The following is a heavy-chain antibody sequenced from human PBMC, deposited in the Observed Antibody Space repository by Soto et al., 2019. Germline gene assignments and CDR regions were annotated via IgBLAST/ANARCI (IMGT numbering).Heavy chain of an antibody. D-gene: IGHD4-17*01. Sequence: EVQLLESGGGLVQPGGSLRLSCAASGFTFSSYAMSWVRQAPGKGLEWVSAISGSGGSTYYADSVKGRFTISRDNYKNPLYLQMNSLRAEDTAVYYCAKDRLPGASYYGMDVWGQGTTVTVSS. CDR2: ISGSGGST. CDR3: AKDRLPGASYYGMDV. V-gene: IGHV3-23*01. CDR1: GFTFSSYA. J-gene: IGHJ6*02.